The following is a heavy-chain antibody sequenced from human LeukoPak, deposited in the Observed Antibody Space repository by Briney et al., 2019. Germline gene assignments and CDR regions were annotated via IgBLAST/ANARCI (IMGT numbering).Heavy chain of an antibody. V-gene: IGHV3-15*01. CDR2: IKSKTDGGTT. CDR1: GFTFSSHG. J-gene: IGHJ6*03. D-gene: IGHD5-18*01. CDR3: TTVTGYSYGYWYYYYYMDV. Sequence: GGSLRLSCAASGFTFSSHGMHWVRQAPGKGLEWVGRIKSKTDGGTTDYAAPVKGRFTISRDDSKNTLYLQMNSLKTEDTAVYYCTTVTGYSYGYWYYYYYMDVWGKGTTVTVSS.